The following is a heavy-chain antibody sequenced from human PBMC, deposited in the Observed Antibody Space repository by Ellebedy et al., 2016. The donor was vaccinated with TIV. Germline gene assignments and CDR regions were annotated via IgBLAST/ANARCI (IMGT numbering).Heavy chain of an antibody. D-gene: IGHD2-2*01. Sequence: MPSETLSLTCTVSGYSISSGYYWGWFRQPPGKGLEWVGSINHRESTYYNPSLKSRVTIPVDTSKNQFSLKLTSVTAADTAVFYCARDGTSVAFDYWGQGTLVTVSS. CDR2: INHREST. V-gene: IGHV4-38-2*02. CDR3: ARDGTSVAFDY. J-gene: IGHJ4*02. CDR1: GYSISSGYY.